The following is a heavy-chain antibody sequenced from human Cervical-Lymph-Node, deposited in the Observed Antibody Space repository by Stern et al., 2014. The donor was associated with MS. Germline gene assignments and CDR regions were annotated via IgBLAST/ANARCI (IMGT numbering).Heavy chain of an antibody. D-gene: IGHD2-21*01. Sequence: QVQLGQSGAEVKKPGASVKVSCKTSGYPLTDYYIHWVRQAPGQGLEWMGWIDPSSGGTNYAQKFLGWVTLTRDTSISAAFMELNRLRSDDTAVYYCARPSRVGIVQSFDAFDVWGQGTRVTVSS. V-gene: IGHV1-2*04. CDR1: GYPLTDYY. CDR2: IDPSSGGT. J-gene: IGHJ3*01. CDR3: ARPSRVGIVQSFDAFDV.